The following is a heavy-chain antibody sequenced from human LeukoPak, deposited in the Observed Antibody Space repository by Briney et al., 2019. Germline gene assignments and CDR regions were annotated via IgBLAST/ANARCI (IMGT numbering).Heavy chain of an antibody. Sequence: SETLSLTCTVSGGSISSYYWTWIRQPPGKGLEWIGYIYYSGGTNYNPSLKSRVTISVDTSKNQFSLKLSSVTAADTAVYYCARGQRGIPFWGQGTLVTVSS. V-gene: IGHV4-59*01. CDR2: IYYSGGT. J-gene: IGHJ4*02. CDR3: ARGQRGIPF. D-gene: IGHD1-1*01. CDR1: GGSISSYY.